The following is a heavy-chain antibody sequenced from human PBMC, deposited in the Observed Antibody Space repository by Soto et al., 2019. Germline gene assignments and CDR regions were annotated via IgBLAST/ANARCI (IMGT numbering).Heavy chain of an antibody. CDR2: IIPIFGTA. Sequence: PVKVSCKASGGSFTYTLSWVRQAPGQGLEWMGGIIPIFGTANYAQKFQGRVTITADESTKTAYMELSTLRSEDTAVYYCARLHSHGTYGMDVWGQGTTVTVSS. D-gene: IGHD5-18*01. CDR3: ARLHSHGTYGMDV. CDR1: GGSFTYT. J-gene: IGHJ6*02. V-gene: IGHV1-69*13.